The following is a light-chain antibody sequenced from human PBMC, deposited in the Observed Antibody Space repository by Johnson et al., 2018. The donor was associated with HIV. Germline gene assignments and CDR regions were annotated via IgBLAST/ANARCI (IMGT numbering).Light chain of an antibody. CDR2: EDN. CDR1: VSNIESYF. V-gene: IGLV1-51*02. Sequence: QSVLTQPPSVSAAPGQTVNISCSGNVSNIESYFVSWYQQLPGAAPTLLIYEDNKRPSGIPDRFSGSKSATSATLGITALQTGDEADYYCGTWDRGLRTAFFGTGTKVTVL. J-gene: IGLJ1*01. CDR3: GTWDRGLRTAF.